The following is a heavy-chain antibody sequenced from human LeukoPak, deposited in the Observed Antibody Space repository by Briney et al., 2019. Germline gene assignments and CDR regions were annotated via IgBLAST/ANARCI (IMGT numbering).Heavy chain of an antibody. CDR2: ISSSSSYI. CDR3: AREGSYSSGRYNWFDP. CDR1: GFTFSSYS. J-gene: IGHJ5*02. D-gene: IGHD6-19*01. Sequence: AGGSLRLSCAASGFTFSSYSMNWVRQAPGKGLEWVSSISSSSSYIYYADSVKGRFTISRDNATNSLYLQMNSLRAEDTAVYYCAREGSYSSGRYNWFDPWGQGTLVTVSS. V-gene: IGHV3-21*01.